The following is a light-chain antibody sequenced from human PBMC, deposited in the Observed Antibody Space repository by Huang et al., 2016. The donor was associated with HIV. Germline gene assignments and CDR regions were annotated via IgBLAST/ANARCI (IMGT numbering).Light chain of an antibody. CDR1: QAISNS. CDR3: QQFFSTPYT. V-gene: IGKV1-NL1*01. Sequence: DIQMTQSPSSLSASVGDRVTITCRASQAISNSVAWYQQKPGTAPKLLLYAASRLESGVPSRFSGGGSGAAYTLAISSLQPEDFATYFCQQFFSTPYTFGQGTKLEIK. J-gene: IGKJ2*01. CDR2: AAS.